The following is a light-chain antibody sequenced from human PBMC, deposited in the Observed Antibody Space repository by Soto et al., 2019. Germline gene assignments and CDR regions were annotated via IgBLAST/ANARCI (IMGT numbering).Light chain of an antibody. CDR3: QSYDISLSGVV. CDR2: GNN. V-gene: IGLV1-40*01. Sequence: QSVLTQPPSVSGAPGQRVTISCAGSSPNIGAGHDVHWYQQLPGTAPKLLIYGNNNRPSGVPDRFSGSKSGTSASLAITGLQAEDEADYYCQSYDISLSGVVFGGGTKLTVL. CDR1: SPNIGAGHD. J-gene: IGLJ2*01.